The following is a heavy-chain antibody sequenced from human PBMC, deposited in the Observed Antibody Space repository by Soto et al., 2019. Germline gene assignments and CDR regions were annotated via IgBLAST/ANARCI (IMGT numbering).Heavy chain of an antibody. Sequence: PSETLSLTCAVSGGSIGGVGYSWSWIRQPPGGGLEWIGYMYHSGTFLKSPSLKTRLTMSLDMSKNQFSLTLNSMTAADTAVCYCARAQFYSGSGNYNNLMFDAWGQGIQVTVSS. V-gene: IGHV4-30-2*01. CDR2: MYHSGTF. CDR3: ARAQFYSGSGNYNNLMFDA. CDR1: GGSIGGVGYS. J-gene: IGHJ5*02. D-gene: IGHD3-10*01.